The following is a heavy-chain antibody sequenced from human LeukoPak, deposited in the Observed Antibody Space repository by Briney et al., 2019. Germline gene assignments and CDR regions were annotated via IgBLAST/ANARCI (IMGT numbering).Heavy chain of an antibody. CDR1: GFIFSDHF. V-gene: IGHV4-34*08. D-gene: IGHD5-18*01. Sequence: GSLRLSCAPSGFIFSDHFMDWVRQPPGKGLEWIGEINHSGSTNYNPSLKSRVTISVDTSKNQFSLKLSSVTAADTAVYYCAGVDTAMVTSFDYWGQGTLVTVSS. CDR2: INHSGST. CDR3: AGVDTAMVTSFDY. J-gene: IGHJ4*02.